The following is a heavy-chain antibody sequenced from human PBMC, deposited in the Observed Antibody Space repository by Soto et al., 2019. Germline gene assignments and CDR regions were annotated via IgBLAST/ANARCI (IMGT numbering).Heavy chain of an antibody. Sequence: DVQLLESGGDLVQPGGSLRLSCAASGFIFSNYAMSWVRQAPGKGLEWVSLIRGSGGPTNYADSVKGRFTVSRDNSKNILLLQMNSLRAEDTAVYYCVKDFRVGYDWTHDWGQGTLVTDSS. V-gene: IGHV3-23*01. CDR3: VKDFRVGYDWTHD. D-gene: IGHD5-12*01. CDR2: IRGSGGPT. CDR1: GFIFSNYA. J-gene: IGHJ4*02.